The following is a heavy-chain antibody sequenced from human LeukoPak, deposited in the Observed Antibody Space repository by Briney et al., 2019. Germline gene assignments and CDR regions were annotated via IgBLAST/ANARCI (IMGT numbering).Heavy chain of an antibody. J-gene: IGHJ5*02. CDR2: VHHSGRT. CDR1: GYSISSDYY. CDR3: ARDHLANLASRLFDP. Sequence: SETLSLTCTVSGYSISSDYYWGWIRQPPGKGLEWIGSVHHSGRTYYNPSLKSRVTISVDASKNQFSLKLNSVTAADTAVYYCARDHLANLASRLFDPWGQGSLVTVSS. D-gene: IGHD3-3*01. V-gene: IGHV4-38-2*02.